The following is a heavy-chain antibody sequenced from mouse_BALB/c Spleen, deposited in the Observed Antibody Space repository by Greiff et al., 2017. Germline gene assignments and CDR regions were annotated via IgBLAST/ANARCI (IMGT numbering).Heavy chain of an antibody. CDR1: GYTFTSYW. CDR3: TRSGTYYYGSRGSMDY. J-gene: IGHJ4*01. D-gene: IGHD1-1*01. V-gene: IGHV1-69*02. CDR2: IYPSDSYT. Sequence: QVQLQQPGAELVRPGASVKLSCKASGYTFTSYWINWVKQRPGQGLEWIGNIYPSDSYTNYNQKFKDKATLTVDKSSSTAYMQLSSPTSEDSAVYYCTRSGTYYYGSRGSMDYWGQGTSVTVSS.